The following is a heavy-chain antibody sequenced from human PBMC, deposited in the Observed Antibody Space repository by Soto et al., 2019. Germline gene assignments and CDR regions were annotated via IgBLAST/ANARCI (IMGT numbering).Heavy chain of an antibody. CDR3: ARWLGYGPPFDY. J-gene: IGHJ4*02. CDR1: GGSISSGDYY. V-gene: IGHV4-30-4*01. Sequence: QVQLQESGPGLVKPSQTLSLTCTVSGGSISSGDYYWSWIRQPPGKGLEWSGYIYYSGSTYYDPSLESRVSISVDTSKNPFSLKLSSVTAADTGVYYCARWLGYGPPFDYWGQGTLVTVSS. D-gene: IGHD5-12*01. CDR2: IYYSGST.